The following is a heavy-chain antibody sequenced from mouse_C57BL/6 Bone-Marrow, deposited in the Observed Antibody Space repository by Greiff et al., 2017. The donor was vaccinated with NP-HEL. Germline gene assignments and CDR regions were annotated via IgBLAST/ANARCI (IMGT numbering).Heavy chain of an antibody. V-gene: IGHV1-55*01. D-gene: IGHD2-4*01. J-gene: IGHJ3*01. CDR1: GYTFTSYW. CDR3: AREDYDYDSFAY. Sequence: QVQLQQPGAELVKPGASVKMSCKASGYTFTSYWITWVKQRPGQGLEWIGDIYPGSGSTNYNEKFKSKATLTVDTSSSTAYMQLSSLTSEDSAVDYCAREDYDYDSFAYWGQGTLVTVSA. CDR2: IYPGSGST.